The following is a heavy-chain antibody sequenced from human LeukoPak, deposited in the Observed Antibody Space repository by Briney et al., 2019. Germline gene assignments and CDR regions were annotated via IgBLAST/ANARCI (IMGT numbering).Heavy chain of an antibody. CDR1: GFTFSSYS. CDR3: ARRVRGYCSGGSCYYVWPFDY. D-gene: IGHD2-15*01. CDR2: IDHSGST. V-gene: IGHV4-34*01. J-gene: IGHJ4*02. Sequence: GSLRLSCAASGFTFSSYSMNWIRQPPGKGLEWIGEIDHSGSTNYNPSLKSRVTISVDTSKNQFSLKLSSVTAADTAVYYCARRVRGYCSGGSCYYVWPFDYWGQGTLVTVSS.